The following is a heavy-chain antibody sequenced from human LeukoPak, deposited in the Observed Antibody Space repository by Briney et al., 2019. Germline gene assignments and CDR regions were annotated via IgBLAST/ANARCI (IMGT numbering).Heavy chain of an antibody. CDR3: AKSSGYNWQYFFDY. CDR2: IDGGGGPT. CDR1: GFTFRNYA. V-gene: IGHV3-23*01. J-gene: IGHJ4*02. Sequence: GGSLRLSCAASGFTFRNYAMSWVRQAPGKGLEWVSVIDGGGGPTYYADSVKGRFTISRDNSKNMLYLQMNSLRAEDVAVYFCAKSSGYNWQYFFDYWGQGTLVTVSS. D-gene: IGHD6-25*01.